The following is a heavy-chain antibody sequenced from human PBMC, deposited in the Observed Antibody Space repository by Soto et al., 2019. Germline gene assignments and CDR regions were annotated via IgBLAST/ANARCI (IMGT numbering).Heavy chain of an antibody. Sequence: ASVKVSCKVSGYTLTELSMHWVRQAPGKGLEWMGGFDPEDGETIYAQKFQGRVTMTEDTSTDTAYMELSSLRSEDTAVYYCATASALDYYDSSGYYYFEYWGQGTLVTVSS. CDR1: GYTLTELS. J-gene: IGHJ4*02. V-gene: IGHV1-24*01. D-gene: IGHD3-22*01. CDR2: FDPEDGET. CDR3: ATASALDYYDSSGYYYFEY.